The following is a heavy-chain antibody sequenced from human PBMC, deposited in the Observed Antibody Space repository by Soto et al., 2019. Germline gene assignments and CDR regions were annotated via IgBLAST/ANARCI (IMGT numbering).Heavy chain of an antibody. CDR2: IKQDGSEK. J-gene: IGHJ6*02. V-gene: IGHV3-7*01. Sequence: GGSLRLSCAASGFTFSSYWMSWVRQAPGKGLEWVANIKQDGSEKYYVDSVKGRFTISRDNAKNSLYLQMNSLRAEDTAVYYCARDNLGDYYYYYGMDVWGQGTTVTVSS. CDR3: ARDNLGDYYYYYGMDV. CDR1: GFTFSSYW.